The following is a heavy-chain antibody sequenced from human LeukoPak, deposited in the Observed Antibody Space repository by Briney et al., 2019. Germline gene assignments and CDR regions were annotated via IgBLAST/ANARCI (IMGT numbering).Heavy chain of an antibody. J-gene: IGHJ4*02. V-gene: IGHV3-23*01. D-gene: IGHD2-2*01. CDR1: VFTLRKYA. CDR2: ITSSGGET. CDR3: ARDQGHDYAPVGSATHAY. Sequence: GGCVRLSCASSVFTLRKYAMRWVRQTPGRGREGVSSITSSGGETHYADSVKGRFSISRDNSKNALFLQLSNLRVEDTAVYFCARDQGHDYAPVGSATHAYWGQGTLVAVAS.